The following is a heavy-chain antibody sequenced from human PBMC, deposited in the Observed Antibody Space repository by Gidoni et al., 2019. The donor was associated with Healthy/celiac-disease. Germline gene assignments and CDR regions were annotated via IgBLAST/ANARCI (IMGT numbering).Heavy chain of an antibody. V-gene: IGHV3-21*01. J-gene: IGHJ4*02. CDR1: GFTFSSYS. CDR2: ISSSSSYI. D-gene: IGHD3-3*01. Sequence: EVQLVESGGGLVKPGGSLRLSCAASGFTFSSYSMNWVRQAPGKGLEWVSSISSSSSYIYYADSVNGRFTISRDHAKNSLYLQMNSLRAEDTAVYYCARGGERYDFWSGDPDFDYWGQGTLVTVSS. CDR3: ARGGERYDFWSGDPDFDY.